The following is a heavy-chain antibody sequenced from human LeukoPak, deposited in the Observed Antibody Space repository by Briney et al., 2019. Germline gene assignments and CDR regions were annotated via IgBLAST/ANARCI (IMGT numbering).Heavy chain of an antibody. Sequence: GGSLRLSCAASGFTVSSKYMSWVRQAPGKGLEWVSVLYAGGSTYYADSVKGRFTISRDNSKNTLYLQMNSLRADDTAVYYCARGKDASGNLLDYWGQGTLVTVSS. CDR3: ARGKDASGNLLDY. J-gene: IGHJ4*02. D-gene: IGHD3-10*01. CDR1: GFTVSSKY. CDR2: LYAGGST. V-gene: IGHV3-53*01.